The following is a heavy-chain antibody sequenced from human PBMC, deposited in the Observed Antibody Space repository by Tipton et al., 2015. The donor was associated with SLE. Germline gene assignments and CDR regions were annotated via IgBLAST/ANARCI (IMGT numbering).Heavy chain of an antibody. J-gene: IGHJ3*02. V-gene: IGHV4-59*01. CDR1: GGSISSYY. CDR2: IFYSGST. Sequence: LRLSCSLSGGSISSYYWSWIRQPPGKGLEWIGYIFYSGSTKYNPSLKSRVTLSADTSKNQFSLNLNSVTAADTAVYYCARHRDGACCDAFDIWGQGTMVTVSS. D-gene: IGHD2-21*02. CDR3: ARHRDGACCDAFDI.